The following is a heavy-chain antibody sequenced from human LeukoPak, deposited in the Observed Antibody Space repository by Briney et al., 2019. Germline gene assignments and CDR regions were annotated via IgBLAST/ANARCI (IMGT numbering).Heavy chain of an antibody. V-gene: IGHV4-59*01. D-gene: IGHD3-22*01. Sequence: SESLSPTCTVSGGSISSYYWSWIRQPPGKGLEWIGYIYYSGSTNYNPSLKSRVTISVDTSKNQFSLKLSSVTAADTAVYYCARAGVHYYDSSGYYYYFDYWGQGTLVTVSS. CDR2: IYYSGST. J-gene: IGHJ4*02. CDR1: GGSISSYY. CDR3: ARAGVHYYDSSGYYYYFDY.